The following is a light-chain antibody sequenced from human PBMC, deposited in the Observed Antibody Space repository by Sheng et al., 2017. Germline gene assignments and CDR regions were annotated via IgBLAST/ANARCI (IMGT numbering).Light chain of an antibody. V-gene: IGLV1-51*01. J-gene: IGLJ3*02. CDR3: GTWDSSLSVWV. CDR1: GSNIGNNH. Sequence: QSVLTQPPSVSAAPGQKVTISCSGSGSNIGNNHVSWYQHLPGRAPKLLIYDDNQRPSGIPDRFSGSRSGTSATLGISGLQTGDEADYYCGTWDSSLSVWVFGGGTKLTVL. CDR2: DDN.